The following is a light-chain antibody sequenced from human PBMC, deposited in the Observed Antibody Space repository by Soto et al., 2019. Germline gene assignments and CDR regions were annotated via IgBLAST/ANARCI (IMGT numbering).Light chain of an antibody. V-gene: IGKV2-28*01. CDR1: QSLLHSSGRSY. J-gene: IGKJ4*01. CDR3: IQALQTPFT. CDR2: LGS. Sequence: DIVMTQSPLSLPVTPGEPASISCRSSQSLLHSSGRSYLDWYLQKPGQSPQLLIYLGSHRASGVPDRFSGSGSGTDFTLTISRVEAEDVGIYYCIQALQTPFTFGGGTRAEIK.